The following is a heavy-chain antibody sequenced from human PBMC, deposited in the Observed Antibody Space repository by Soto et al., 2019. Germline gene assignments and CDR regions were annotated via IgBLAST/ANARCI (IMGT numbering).Heavy chain of an antibody. CDR3: ARDGYCSGGSCYGGAFDI. CDR2: IYYSGST. CDR1: GGTISSGGYY. D-gene: IGHD2-15*01. J-gene: IGHJ3*02. Sequence: QVQLQESGPGLVKPSQTLSLTCTVSGGTISSGGYYWSRIRQHPRKGLEWVGYIYYSGSTYYNPSLRSRVTISVDTSKNQFSLKLSSVTAADTAVYYCARDGYCSGGSCYGGAFDIWGQGTMVTVSS. V-gene: IGHV4-31*03.